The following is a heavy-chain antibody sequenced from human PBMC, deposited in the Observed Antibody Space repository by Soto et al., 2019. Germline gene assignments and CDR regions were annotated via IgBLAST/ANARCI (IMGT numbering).Heavy chain of an antibody. D-gene: IGHD3-22*01. V-gene: IGHV4-31*03. CDR1: GGSISSGGYY. CDR3: ARGVGTMIVVVTAFDY. Sequence: QVQLQESGPGLVKPSQTLSLTCTVSGGSISSGGYYWSWIRQHPGKGLEWIGYIYDSGSPYYNPSLKSRVTISVDTSKNQFSLKLSSVTAADTAVYYCARGVGTMIVVVTAFDYWGQGTLVTVSS. J-gene: IGHJ4*02. CDR2: IYDSGSP.